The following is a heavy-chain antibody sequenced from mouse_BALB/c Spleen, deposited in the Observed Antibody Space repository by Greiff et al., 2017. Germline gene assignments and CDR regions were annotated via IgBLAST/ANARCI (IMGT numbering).Heavy chain of an antibody. CDR1: GFTFSSYG. CDR2: INSNGGST. Sequence: EVHLVESGGGLVQPGGSLKLSCAASGFTFSSYGMSWVRQTPDKRLELVATINSNGGSTYYPDSVKGRFTISRDNAKNTLYLQMSSLKSEDTAMYYCAREDYYGSSLYYYAMDYWGQGTSVTVSS. V-gene: IGHV5-6-3*01. CDR3: AREDYYGSSLYYYAMDY. D-gene: IGHD1-1*01. J-gene: IGHJ4*01.